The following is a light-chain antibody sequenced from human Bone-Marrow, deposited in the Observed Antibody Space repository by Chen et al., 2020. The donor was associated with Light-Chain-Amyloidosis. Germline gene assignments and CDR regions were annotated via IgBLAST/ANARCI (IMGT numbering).Light chain of an antibody. CDR2: EVT. Sequence: QSALTQPASVSGSPGQSITISCTGTSSDVGGDNHVSWYQQHPDKPPKLMIYEVTNRPSWVPDRFSGSKSENTDSRTISGLQTEDEADYFCSSYTITNTLVFGSGTRVTVL. V-gene: IGLV2-14*01. CDR1: SSDVGGDNH. J-gene: IGLJ1*01. CDR3: SSYTITNTLV.